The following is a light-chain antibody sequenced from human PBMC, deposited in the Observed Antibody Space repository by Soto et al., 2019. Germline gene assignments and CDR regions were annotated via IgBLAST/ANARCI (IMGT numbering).Light chain of an antibody. CDR3: QQYSSSHATWT. CDR1: QSVSSSY. Sequence: EIELTQSPGPLSLSPGERATLSCRASQSVSSSYFAWYQQKPSQATRLLIYGASSRATGIPDRFSCSGSGTDFTLTISRLEPEDFAVYYCQQYSSSHATWTFGQGTKVEIK. J-gene: IGKJ1*01. V-gene: IGKV3-20*01. CDR2: GAS.